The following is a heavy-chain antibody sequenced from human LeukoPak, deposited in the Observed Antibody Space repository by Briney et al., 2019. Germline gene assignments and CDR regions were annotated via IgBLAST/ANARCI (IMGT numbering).Heavy chain of an antibody. V-gene: IGHV1-46*01. D-gene: IGHD6-13*01. CDR3: AREFRSSSWYGYFDY. J-gene: IGHJ4*02. CDR1: GYTFTSYY. Sequence: ASVKVSCKASGYTFTSYYMHWVRQAPGQGLEWMGIINPSGGSTSYAQKFQGRVTMSRDTSTSTVYMELSSLRSEDTAVYYCAREFRSSSWYGYFDYWGQGTLVTVSS. CDR2: INPSGGST.